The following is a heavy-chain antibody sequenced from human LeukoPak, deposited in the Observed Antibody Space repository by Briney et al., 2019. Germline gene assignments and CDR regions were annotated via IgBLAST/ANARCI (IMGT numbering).Heavy chain of an antibody. Sequence: ASGKVSCKASGYTFTNFGISWVRLAPGQGLEWMGWISAYNGNTNYAQELQGRVTMTTDTSKSTAYMELRSLRSDDTAVYYCARTYYYDSSGYYYGHWFDPWGQGTLVTVSS. CDR3: ARTYYYDSSGYYYGHWFDP. CDR1: GYTFTNFG. D-gene: IGHD3-22*01. CDR2: ISAYNGNT. V-gene: IGHV1-18*01. J-gene: IGHJ5*02.